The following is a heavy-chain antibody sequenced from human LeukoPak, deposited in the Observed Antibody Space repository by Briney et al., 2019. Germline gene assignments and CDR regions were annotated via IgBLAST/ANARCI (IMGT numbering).Heavy chain of an antibody. CDR3: AKPVAEYYDSSGYYYGY. CDR2: ISGSGGST. CDR1: GFTFSSYA. J-gene: IGHJ4*02. D-gene: IGHD3-22*01. V-gene: IGHV3-23*01. Sequence: GSLRLSCAASGFTFSSYAMSWVRQAPGKGLEWVSAISGSGGSTYYADSVKGRFTISRDNSKNTLYLQMNSLRAEDTAVYYCAKPVAEYYDSSGYYYGYWGQGTLDTVSS.